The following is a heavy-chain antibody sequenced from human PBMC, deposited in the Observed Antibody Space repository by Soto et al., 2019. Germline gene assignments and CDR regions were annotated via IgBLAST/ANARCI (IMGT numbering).Heavy chain of an antibody. CDR3: ARVGRPYSSSWKGNAYFDY. J-gene: IGHJ4*02. Sequence: PGGSLRLSCAASGFTFSSYSMNWVRQAPGKGLEWVSSISSSSSYIYYADSVKGRFTISRDNAKNSLYLQMNSLRAEDTAVYYCARVGRPYSSSWKGNAYFDYWGQGTLVTVSS. CDR1: GFTFSSYS. D-gene: IGHD6-13*01. CDR2: ISSSSSYI. V-gene: IGHV3-21*01.